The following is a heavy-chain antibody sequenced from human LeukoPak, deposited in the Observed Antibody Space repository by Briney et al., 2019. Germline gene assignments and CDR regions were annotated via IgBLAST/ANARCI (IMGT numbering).Heavy chain of an antibody. D-gene: IGHD2-15*01. Sequence: PGGSLRLSCAASGFPFSNYWIHWVRQAPGKGPVWVSRITNDESRTNYADSVNGRFTISRDNAKSTVYLQITGLTAEDTAVYYCARDGGTSTPLDHWGQGTLVTVSS. J-gene: IGHJ4*02. CDR3: ARDGGTSTPLDH. V-gene: IGHV3-74*01. CDR1: GFPFSNYW. CDR2: ITNDESRT.